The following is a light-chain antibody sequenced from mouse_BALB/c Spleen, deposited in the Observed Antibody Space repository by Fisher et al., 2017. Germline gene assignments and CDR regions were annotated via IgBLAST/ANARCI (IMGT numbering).Light chain of an antibody. Sequence: IVLTQSTALISASPGEKVTMTCSASSSVSYMYWYQQKPRSSPKPWIYDTSKLASGVPGRFSGSGSGNSYSLTISSMEGEDAATYYCQQWSSNPFTFGSGTKLEIK. CDR1: SSVSY. V-gene: IGKV4-68*01. CDR3: QQWSSNPFT. CDR2: DTS. J-gene: IGKJ4*01.